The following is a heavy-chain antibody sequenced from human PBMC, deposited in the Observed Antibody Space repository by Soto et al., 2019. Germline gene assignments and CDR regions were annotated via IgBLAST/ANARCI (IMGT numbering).Heavy chain of an antibody. Sequence: QLQLRESGPGLVRPSETLSLTCTVSGDSITASYSNWAWIRQPPGKGLEWIGTFYYSGTTSQNPPLRSRITISGDTSRNQFSLNLRSVTAADSGVYYCARAVYCTTANCWDDFHYYNIDVWGQGTAVTVSS. J-gene: IGHJ6*02. CDR1: GDSITASYSN. CDR2: FYYSGTT. D-gene: IGHD2-2*01. CDR3: ARAVYCTTANCWDDFHYYNIDV. V-gene: IGHV4-39*01.